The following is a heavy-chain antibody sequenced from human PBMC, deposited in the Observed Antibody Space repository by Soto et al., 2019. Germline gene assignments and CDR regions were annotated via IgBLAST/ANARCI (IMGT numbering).Heavy chain of an antibody. D-gene: IGHD2-21*02. CDR3: ARYCGGDCRSGMAV. Sequence: QVQLVQSGAEVKKPGASVKVSCKASGYTFTSYGISWVRQAPGQGLEWMGWISAYNGNTDYARNVQGRVTMTTETSTSTAFMELRSLRSDDTAVYYCARYCGGDCRSGMAVCGQGTTVPVSS. J-gene: IGHJ6*02. CDR2: ISAYNGNT. CDR1: GYTFTSYG. V-gene: IGHV1-18*01.